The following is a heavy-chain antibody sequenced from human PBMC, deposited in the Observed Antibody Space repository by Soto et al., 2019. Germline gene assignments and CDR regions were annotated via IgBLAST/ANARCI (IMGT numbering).Heavy chain of an antibody. CDR1: GFTFSSYA. J-gene: IGHJ4*02. D-gene: IGHD3-10*01. Sequence: GGSLRLSCAASGFTFSSYAMSWVRQAPGKGLEWVSAISGSGGSTYYADSVKGRFTISRDNSKNTLYLQMNSLRAEDTAVHYCAKDLLGFGTAYWGQGTLVTVSS. CDR2: ISGSGGST. CDR3: AKDLLGFGTAY. V-gene: IGHV3-23*01.